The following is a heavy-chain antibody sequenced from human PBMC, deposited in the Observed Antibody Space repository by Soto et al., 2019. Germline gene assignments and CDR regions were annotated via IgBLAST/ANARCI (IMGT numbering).Heavy chain of an antibody. CDR3: ARLGGRIRFVELLNHY. CDR1: VYSTSSGYY. CDR2: MYHSGST. Sequence: SETLSLTCAVSVYSTSSGYYWVWIRQPPGKGLEWIGSMYHSGSTYYNPSLKSRVTISVDTSKNQFSLKLSSVNASDTAVYYCARLGGRIRFVELLNHYWGQGTLAT. J-gene: IGHJ4*02. V-gene: IGHV4-38-2*01. D-gene: IGHD3-3*01.